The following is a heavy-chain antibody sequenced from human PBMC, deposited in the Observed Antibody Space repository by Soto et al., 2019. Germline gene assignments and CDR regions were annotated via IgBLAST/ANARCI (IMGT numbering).Heavy chain of an antibody. CDR3: AREPAAFDY. V-gene: IGHV1-8*01. CDR2: MNPNSGNT. CDR1: GYTFTSYV. D-gene: IGHD6-25*01. Sequence: ASVKVSCKPSGYTFTSYVINWVRQATGQGLEWMGWMNPNSGNTGYAQKFQGRVTMTRDTLTSTAYMELSGLTSEDTAVYYCAREPAAFDYWGLGTLVTVSS. J-gene: IGHJ4*02.